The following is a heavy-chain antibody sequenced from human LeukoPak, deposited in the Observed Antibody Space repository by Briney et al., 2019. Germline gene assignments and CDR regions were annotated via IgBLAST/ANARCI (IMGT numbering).Heavy chain of an antibody. CDR1: GGTFSSYA. V-gene: IGHV1-69*13. CDR3: AREARRYDSSGYFDY. CDR2: IIPIFGTA. D-gene: IGHD3-22*01. J-gene: IGHJ4*02. Sequence: GASVKVSCKASGGTFSSYAISWVRQAPGQGLEWMGGIIPIFGTANYAQKFQGRVTITADESTSTAYMELSSLRSEDTAVYYCAREARRYDSSGYFDYWGQGTLVTVSS.